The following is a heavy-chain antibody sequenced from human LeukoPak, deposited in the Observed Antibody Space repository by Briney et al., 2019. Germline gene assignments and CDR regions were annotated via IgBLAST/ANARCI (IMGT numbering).Heavy chain of an antibody. J-gene: IGHJ4*02. V-gene: IGHV4-59*04. CDR1: GGSISSYY. CDR3: ARLCSGSFYYFDS. CDR2: IYYSGST. D-gene: IGHD1-26*01. Sequence: PSETLSLTCTVSGGSISSYYWSWIRQPPGKGLEWIGHIYYSGSTFYNPSLKSRVTMSVDTSKSQFSLKLSSLTAVDTAVYYCARLCSGSFYYFDSWGQGTLVTVSS.